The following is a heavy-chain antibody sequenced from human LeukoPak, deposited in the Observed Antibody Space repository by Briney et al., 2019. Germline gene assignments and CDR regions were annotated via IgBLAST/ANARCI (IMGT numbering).Heavy chain of an antibody. V-gene: IGHV3-23*01. CDR2: ISGSGGST. CDR1: GFTFSSYG. Sequence: PGGSLRLSCAASGFTFSSYGMSWVRQAPGKGLEWVSAISGSGGSTYYADSVKGRFTISRDNSKNTLYLQMNSLRAEDTAVYYCAKVPVGATSYFDYWGQGTLVTVSS. J-gene: IGHJ4*02. D-gene: IGHD1-26*01. CDR3: AKVPVGATSYFDY.